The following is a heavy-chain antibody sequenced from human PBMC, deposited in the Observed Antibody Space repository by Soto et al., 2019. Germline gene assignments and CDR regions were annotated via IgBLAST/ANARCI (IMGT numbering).Heavy chain of an antibody. CDR1: GYTFTSYG. J-gene: IGHJ4*02. D-gene: IGHD3-10*01. CDR3: ARGWFAELLFDY. V-gene: IGHV1-18*01. Sequence: QVQLVQSGGEVKKPGASVKVSCKASGYTFTSYGISWVRQAPGQGLEWMGWISTHKGNTHYSQKLQGRVTMTTDTSTSTAYMELRSLGSVDTAVYYCARGWFAELLFDYWGQGTLVTVSS. CDR2: ISTHKGNT.